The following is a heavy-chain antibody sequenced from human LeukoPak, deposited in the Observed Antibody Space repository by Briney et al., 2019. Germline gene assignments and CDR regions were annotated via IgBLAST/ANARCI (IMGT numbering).Heavy chain of an antibody. CDR1: GYTFTGYY. V-gene: IGHV1-2*02. CDR3: ASVSREGYYYYYYMDV. J-gene: IGHJ6*03. D-gene: IGHD1-26*01. Sequence: GASVKVSCKASGYTFTGYYMHWVRQAPGQGLELMGWINPNSGGTNYAQKFQGRVTMTRDTSISTAYMELSRIRSDDTAVYYCASVSREGYYYYYYMDVWGKGTTVTVSS. CDR2: INPNSGGT.